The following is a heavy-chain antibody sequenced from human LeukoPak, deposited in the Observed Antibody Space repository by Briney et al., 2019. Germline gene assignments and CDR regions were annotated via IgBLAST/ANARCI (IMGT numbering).Heavy chain of an antibody. CDR2: INHSGST. Sequence: SETLSLTCAVYGGSFSGYYWSWIRQPPGKGLEWIGEINHSGSTNYNPSLKSRVTISVDTSKNQFSLKLSSVTAADTAVYYCARDRGGYFQHWGQGTLVTVSS. CDR1: GGSFSGYY. V-gene: IGHV4-34*01. J-gene: IGHJ1*01. CDR3: ARDRGGYFQH. D-gene: IGHD3-16*02.